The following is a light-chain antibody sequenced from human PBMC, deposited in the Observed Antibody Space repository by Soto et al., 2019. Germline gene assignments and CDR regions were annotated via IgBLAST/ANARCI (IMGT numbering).Light chain of an antibody. Sequence: QSALTQPPSASGSPGQSVTISCTGTSSDVGGYNYVSWYQQHPGKAPKLMIYEVSERPSGVPDRFSGSKSGNTASLTVSGLQAEDEADYYCSSYAGSKIYVFGTGTKVTLL. V-gene: IGLV2-8*01. J-gene: IGLJ1*01. CDR2: EVS. CDR1: SSDVGGYNY. CDR3: SSYAGSKIYV.